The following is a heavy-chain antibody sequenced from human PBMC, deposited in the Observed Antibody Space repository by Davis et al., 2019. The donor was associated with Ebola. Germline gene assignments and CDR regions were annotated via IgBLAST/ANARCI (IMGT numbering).Heavy chain of an antibody. Sequence: ASVKVSCKASGYTFTSYAMHWVRQAPGQRLEWMGWMNPNSGNTGYAQKFQGRVTMTRNTSISTAYLELSSLTSEDTAVYYCVREGLELRFADWGQGTLVTVSS. CDR1: GYTFTSYA. CDR3: VREGLELRFAD. J-gene: IGHJ4*02. D-gene: IGHD1-7*01. CDR2: MNPNSGNT. V-gene: IGHV1-8*02.